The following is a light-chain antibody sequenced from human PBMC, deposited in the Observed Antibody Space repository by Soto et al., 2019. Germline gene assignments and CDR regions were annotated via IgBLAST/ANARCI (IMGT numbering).Light chain of an antibody. CDR2: SNT. CDR3: ASWDDSLFGWV. CDR1: SSNIATNY. Sequence: LTQPPSVSGTPGQGVTISCSGGSSNIATNYVYWYQLLPGTAPKLVIFSNTIRPPRVPDRFSGSKSGASASLVISGLRSEDEADYFCASWDDSLFGWVFGGGTKLTVL. V-gene: IGLV1-47*02. J-gene: IGLJ3*02.